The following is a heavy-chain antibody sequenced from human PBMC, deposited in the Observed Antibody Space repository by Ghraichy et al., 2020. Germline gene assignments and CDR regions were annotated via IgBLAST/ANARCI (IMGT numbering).Heavy chain of an antibody. CDR2: ISWNSGNI. CDR1: GFTFDDYA. Sequence: GGSLRLSCAASGFTFDDYAMHWVRQAPGKGLEWVSGISWNSGNIGYADSVKGRFTISRDNAKNSLYLQMNSLRAEDTALYYCVRGGGYDILTGNYNPGYYYYGMDVWGQGTTVTVSS. V-gene: IGHV3-9*01. CDR3: VRGGGYDILTGNYNPGYYYYGMDV. J-gene: IGHJ6*02. D-gene: IGHD3-9*01.